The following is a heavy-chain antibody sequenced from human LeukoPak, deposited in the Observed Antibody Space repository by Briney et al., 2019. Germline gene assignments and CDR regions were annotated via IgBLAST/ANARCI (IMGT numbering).Heavy chain of an antibody. CDR2: IYIGGGT. CDR1: GLTVSNNH. V-gene: IGHV3-53*01. D-gene: IGHD1-26*01. J-gene: IGHJ3*02. Sequence: GGSLRLSCAASGLTVSNNHMSWVRQAPGKGLEWVSVIYIGGGTNYAVSVKGRFTISRDNSKNSLYLQMNSLGAEDTAVYYCGRHTSREAFDIWGQGTTVTVSS. CDR3: GRHTSREAFDI.